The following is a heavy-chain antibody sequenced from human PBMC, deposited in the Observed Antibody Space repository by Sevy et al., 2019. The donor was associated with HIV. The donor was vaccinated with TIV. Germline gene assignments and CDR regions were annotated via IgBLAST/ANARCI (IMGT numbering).Heavy chain of an antibody. CDR1: GFTFSSYA. J-gene: IGHJ6*02. CDR2: ISYDGSNK. CDR3: ARNIVVVPAADDYYYYYGMDV. Sequence: GGSLRLSCAASGFTFSSYAMHWVRQAAGKGLEWVAVISYDGSNKYYADSVKGRFTISRDNSKNTLYLQMNSLRAEDTAVYYCARNIVVVPAADDYYYYYGMDVWGQGTTVTVSS. V-gene: IGHV3-30*04. D-gene: IGHD2-2*01.